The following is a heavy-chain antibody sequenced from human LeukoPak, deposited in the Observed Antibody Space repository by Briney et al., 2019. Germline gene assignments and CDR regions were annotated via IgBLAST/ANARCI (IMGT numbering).Heavy chain of an antibody. D-gene: IGHD6-13*01. V-gene: IGHV3-23*01. CDR2: ISGSGGST. CDR1: GFTFSSYA. CDR3: AKVPRIAGQKKYYFDY. Sequence: GGSLGLSCAASGFTFSSYAMSWVRQAPGKGLEWVSAISGSGGSTYYADSVKGRFTISRDNSKNTLYLQMNSLRAEDTAVYYCAKVPRIAGQKKYYFDYWGQGTLVTVSS. J-gene: IGHJ4*02.